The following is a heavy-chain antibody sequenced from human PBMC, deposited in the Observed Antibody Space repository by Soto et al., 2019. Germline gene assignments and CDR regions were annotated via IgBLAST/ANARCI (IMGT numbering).Heavy chain of an antibody. CDR2: ISPYSGKT. CDR1: GYTFTNND. V-gene: IGHV1-18*01. CDR3: AREGLLLLPDY. J-gene: IGHJ4*02. D-gene: IGHD3-22*01. Sequence: QIQLVQSGTEVRKPGASAKVSCKTSGYTFTNNDVCWVRQTPGQGLEWMGWISPYSGKTNYAQKFKGRVTMTTDTSTSTVYMELTSLTSDDTAVYYCAREGLLLLPDYWGQGTLVTVSS.